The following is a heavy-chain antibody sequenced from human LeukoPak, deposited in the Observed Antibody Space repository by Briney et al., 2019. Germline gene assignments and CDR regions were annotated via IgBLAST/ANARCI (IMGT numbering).Heavy chain of an antibody. D-gene: IGHD2-21*01. Sequence: GGSLRLSCTASGFSFSDHYMTWMRQAPGKGLEWISYITSSGRSTDHADSVKGRFIISRDNAMNSLFLHMSSLRVDDTAVYYCTRDPDYGDPDWGQGTLVTVSS. CDR2: ITSSGRST. V-gene: IGHV3-11*01. CDR3: TRDPDYGDPD. CDR1: GFSFSDHY. J-gene: IGHJ4*02.